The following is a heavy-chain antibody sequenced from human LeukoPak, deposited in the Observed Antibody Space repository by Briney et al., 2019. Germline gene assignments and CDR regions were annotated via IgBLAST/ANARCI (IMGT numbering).Heavy chain of an antibody. V-gene: IGHV3-9*01. J-gene: IGHJ4*02. CDR2: ISWNSGSI. CDR1: GFTFDDYA. D-gene: IGHD4-17*01. Sequence: GGSLRLACAASGFTFDDYAMHWVRQAPGKGLEWVSGISWNSGSIGYADSVKGRFTISRDNAKNSLYLQMNSLRAEDTALYYCAKDFGDYGDSLDYWGQGTLGTVSS. CDR3: AKDFGDYGDSLDY.